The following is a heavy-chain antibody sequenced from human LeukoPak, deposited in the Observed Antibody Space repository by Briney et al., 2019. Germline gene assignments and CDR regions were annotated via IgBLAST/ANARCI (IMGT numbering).Heavy chain of an antibody. CDR1: GYTFTSYG. D-gene: IGHD2-2*01. CDR2: ISAYNGNT. V-gene: IGHV1-18*01. CDR3: AILPGYCSSTSCSHAFDI. Sequence: ASVTVSCKASGYTFTSYGISWVRQAPGQGLEWMGLISAYNGNTNYAQKLQGRVTMTTDTSTSTAYMELRSLRSDDTAVYYCAILPGYCSSTSCSHAFDIWGQGTMVTVSS. J-gene: IGHJ3*02.